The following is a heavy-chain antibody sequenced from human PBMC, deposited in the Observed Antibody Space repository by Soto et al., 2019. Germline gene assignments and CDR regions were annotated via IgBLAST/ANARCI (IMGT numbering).Heavy chain of an antibody. CDR3: ARLADPFYYYYGMDV. J-gene: IGHJ6*02. CDR2: IYPGDSDT. V-gene: IGHV5-51*01. CDR1: GYSFTSYW. D-gene: IGHD6-13*01. Sequence: GESLKISCKGSGYSFTSYWIGWVRQMPGKGLEWMGIIYPGDSDTRYSPSFQGQVTISADKSISTAYLQWSSLKASDTAMYYCARLADPFYYYYGMDVWGQGTTVTVSS.